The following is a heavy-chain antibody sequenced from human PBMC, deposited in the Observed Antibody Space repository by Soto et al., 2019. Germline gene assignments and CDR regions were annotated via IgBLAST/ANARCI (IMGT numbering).Heavy chain of an antibody. CDR3: ARNYDSIVYSCGELRDWYDF. CDR1: GGTFSSYA. J-gene: IGHJ2*01. CDR2: IIPIFGTA. Sequence: SVKVSCKASGGTFSSYAISWVRQAPGQGLEWMGGIIPIFGTANYAQKFQGRVTITADKSTSTAYMELSSLRSEDTAVYYCARNYDSIVYSCGELRDWYDFWGRGT. D-gene: IGHD3-22*01. V-gene: IGHV1-69*06.